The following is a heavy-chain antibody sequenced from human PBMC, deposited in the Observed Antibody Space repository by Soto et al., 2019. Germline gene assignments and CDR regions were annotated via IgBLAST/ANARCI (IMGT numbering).Heavy chain of an antibody. D-gene: IGHD2-2*02. CDR1: GFTFNDDY. CDR2: ISSSLTYV. Sequence: QVQLVESGGGLVKPGGSLRLSCAASGFTFNDDYMGWIRQAPGKGLEWVSFISSSLTYVKYADSVKGRFTISRNNAKYSLSLQMNSLRAEDPAVYYCVRSRGLYAIDYWGHGILVTVSS. CDR3: VRSRGLYAIDY. V-gene: IGHV3-11*05. J-gene: IGHJ4*01.